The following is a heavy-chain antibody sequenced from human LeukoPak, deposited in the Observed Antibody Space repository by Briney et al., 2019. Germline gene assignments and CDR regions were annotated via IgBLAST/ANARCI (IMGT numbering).Heavy chain of an antibody. CDR2: INPNSGGT. CDR1: GYTFTSYN. Sequence: GASVKVSCKASGYTFTSYNINWVRQAPGQGLEWMGWINPNSGGTNYAQKFQGRVTMTRDTSISTAYMEVTRLRSDDTAVYYCARVGIAIGGWFDPWGQGTLVTVSS. J-gene: IGHJ5*02. D-gene: IGHD2/OR15-2a*01. V-gene: IGHV1-2*02. CDR3: ARVGIAIGGWFDP.